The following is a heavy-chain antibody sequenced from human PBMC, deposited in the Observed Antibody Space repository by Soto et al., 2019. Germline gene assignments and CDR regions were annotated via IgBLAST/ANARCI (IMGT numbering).Heavy chain of an antibody. J-gene: IGHJ6*02. V-gene: IGHV3-53*01. CDR2: IYSGGST. D-gene: IGHD6-13*01. CDR1: GFTVSSNY. Sequence: EVQLVESGGGLIQPGGSLRLSCAASGFTVSSNYMSWVRQAPGKGLEWVSVIYSGGSTYYADSVKGRFTISRDNSKNTLYLQMHSMRAEDTAVYYCARDFVVVAAAGRGSYYYYGMDVWGQGTTVTVSS. CDR3: ARDFVVVAAAGRGSYYYYGMDV.